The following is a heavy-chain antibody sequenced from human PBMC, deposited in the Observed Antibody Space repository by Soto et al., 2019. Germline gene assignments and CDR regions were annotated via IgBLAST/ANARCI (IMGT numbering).Heavy chain of an antibody. D-gene: IGHD5-18*01. CDR1: GGTFSSYA. J-gene: IGHJ6*02. CDR3: ASIRMDTAMVTFMEDYYYYGMDV. CDR2: IIPIFGTA. Sequence: QVQLVQSGAEVKKPGSSVKVSCKASGGTFSSYAISWVRQAPGQGLEWMGGIIPIFGTANYAQKFQGRVKITADESTSTAYMELSSLRSEDTAVYYCASIRMDTAMVTFMEDYYYYGMDVWGQGTTVTVSS. V-gene: IGHV1-69*01.